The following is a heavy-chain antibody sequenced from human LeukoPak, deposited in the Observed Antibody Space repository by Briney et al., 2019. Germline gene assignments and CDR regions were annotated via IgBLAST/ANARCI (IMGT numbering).Heavy chain of an antibody. CDR2: IYYSGST. Sequence: PSETLSLTCTVSGGSISSSSYYWGWIRQPPGKGLEWIGSIYYSGSTYYNPSLKSRVTISVDTSKNQFSLKLSSVTAADTAVYYCARDLGTYGDYYYGMDVWGQGTTVTVSS. CDR1: GGSISSSSYY. V-gene: IGHV4-39*07. J-gene: IGHJ6*02. D-gene: IGHD4-17*01. CDR3: ARDLGTYGDYYYGMDV.